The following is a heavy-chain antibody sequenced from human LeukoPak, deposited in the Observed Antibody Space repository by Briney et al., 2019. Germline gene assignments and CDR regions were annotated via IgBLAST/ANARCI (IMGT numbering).Heavy chain of an antibody. Sequence: ASVKVSCKASGYTFTNYGISWVRQAPGQGLEWMGWISAYNGNTNYAQKLQGRVTMTTDTSTSTAYMELRSLRSDDTAVYYCARFQGFQRWLQFFGEAYFDYWGQGTLVTVSS. J-gene: IGHJ4*02. CDR2: ISAYNGNT. CDR1: GYTFTNYG. CDR3: ARFQGFQRWLQFFGEAYFDY. V-gene: IGHV1-18*01. D-gene: IGHD5-24*01.